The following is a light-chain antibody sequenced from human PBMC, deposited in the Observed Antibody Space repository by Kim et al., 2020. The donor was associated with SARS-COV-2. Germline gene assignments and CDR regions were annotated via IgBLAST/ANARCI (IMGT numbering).Light chain of an antibody. Sequence: SLSPGERATLSCRASESVRSSYLAWYQQKPGQAPRLLIYGTSNRATGIPDRFIGSGSETDFTLTISRLEPEDFAVYYCQQYGILITFGQGTRLEIK. CDR2: GTS. J-gene: IGKJ5*01. CDR3: QQYGILIT. V-gene: IGKV3-20*01. CDR1: ESVRSSY.